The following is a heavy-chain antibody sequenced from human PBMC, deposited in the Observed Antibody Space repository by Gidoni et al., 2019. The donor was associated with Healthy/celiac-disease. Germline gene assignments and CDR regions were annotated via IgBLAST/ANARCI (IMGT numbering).Heavy chain of an antibody. V-gene: IGHV1-69*01. Sequence: QVQLVQSGAEVKKPGSSVKVSCKASGGTFSSYAISWVRQAPGQGLEWMGGIIPIFGTANYAQKFQGRVTITADESTSTAYMELSSLRSEDTAVYYCARSFRAVTTFVAKTKPADYYYYGMDVWGQGTTVTVSS. J-gene: IGHJ6*02. D-gene: IGHD4-17*01. CDR2: IIPIFGTA. CDR3: ARSFRAVTTFVAKTKPADYYYYGMDV. CDR1: GGTFSSYA.